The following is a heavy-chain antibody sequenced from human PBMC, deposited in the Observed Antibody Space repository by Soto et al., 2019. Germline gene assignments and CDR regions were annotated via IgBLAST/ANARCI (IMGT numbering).Heavy chain of an antibody. CDR2: IGDSGGPI. V-gene: IGHV3-23*01. CDR3: SLGRTSSWYYFDY. Sequence: EVHLLESGRGLVQPAGSLRLSCVASGFTFSDSDMSWVHQAPGKGLEWVSSIGDSGGPIYYADSVKGRFTISRDNSKNTLYLRMNSLRAEDTAVYHCSLGRTSSWYYFDYWGPGTLVTVTS. CDR1: GFTFSDSD. D-gene: IGHD6-13*01. J-gene: IGHJ4*02.